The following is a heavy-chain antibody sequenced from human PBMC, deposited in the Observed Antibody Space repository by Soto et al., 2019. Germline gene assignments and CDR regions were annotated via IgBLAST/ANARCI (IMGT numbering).Heavy chain of an antibody. J-gene: IGHJ4*02. Sequence: SGPTLVKPPQTLTLTCTFSGFSLSTSGVGVGWIRQPPGKALEWLALIYWDDDKRYSPSLKSRLTITKDTSKNQVVLTMTNMDPVDTATYYCAHRYQYSTSSSVFDYWGQGTLVTVSS. CDR2: IYWDDDK. D-gene: IGHD6-6*01. V-gene: IGHV2-5*02. CDR3: AHRYQYSTSSSVFDY. CDR1: GFSLSTSGVG.